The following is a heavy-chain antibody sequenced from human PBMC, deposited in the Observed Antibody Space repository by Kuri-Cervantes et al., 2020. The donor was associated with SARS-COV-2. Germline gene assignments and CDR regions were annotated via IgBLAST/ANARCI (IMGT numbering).Heavy chain of an antibody. V-gene: IGHV3-30-3*01. D-gene: IGHD7-27*01. Sequence: GESLKISCAASGFTFSSYAMHWVRQAPGKGLEWVAVISYGGSNKYYADSAKGRFTISRDNSKNSLYLQMSSLRAEDTAVYYCARDLRLGKSLDYWGQGTLVTVSS. CDR2: ISYGGSNK. CDR1: GFTFSSYA. CDR3: ARDLRLGKSLDY. J-gene: IGHJ4*02.